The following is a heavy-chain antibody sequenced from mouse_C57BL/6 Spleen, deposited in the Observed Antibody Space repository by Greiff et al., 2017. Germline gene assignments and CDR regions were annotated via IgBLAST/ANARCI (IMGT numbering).Heavy chain of an antibody. V-gene: IGHV1-20*01. CDR2: INPYNGDT. Sequence: VQLKQSGPELVKPGDSVKISCKASGYSFTGYFMNWVMQSHGKSLEWIGRINPYNGDTFYNQKFKGKATLTVDKSSSTAHMELRSLTSEDSAVYYCASYYGSSPYWYFDVWGTGTTVTVSS. CDR1: GYSFTGYF. J-gene: IGHJ1*03. D-gene: IGHD1-1*01. CDR3: ASYYGSSPYWYFDV.